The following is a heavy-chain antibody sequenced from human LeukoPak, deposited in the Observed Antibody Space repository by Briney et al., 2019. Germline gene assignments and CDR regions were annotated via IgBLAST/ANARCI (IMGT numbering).Heavy chain of an antibody. CDR3: ARQEGSYRSAFDY. V-gene: IGHV5-51*01. CDR2: IYPGDSDT. CDR1: EYYFTTYW. Sequence: GESLKISCKGSEYYFTTYWIGWVRQMPGKGLEWMGIIYPGDSDTRYSPSFRGQVTISADKSISTAYLQWSSLKASDTAMYYCARQEGSYRSAFDYWGQGTLVTVSS. D-gene: IGHD3-16*02. J-gene: IGHJ4*02.